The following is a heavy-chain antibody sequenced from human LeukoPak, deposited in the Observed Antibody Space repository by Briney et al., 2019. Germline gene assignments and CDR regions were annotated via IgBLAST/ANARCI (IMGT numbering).Heavy chain of an antibody. J-gene: IGHJ4*02. D-gene: IGHD3/OR15-3a*01. Sequence: SVKVSCKASGGTFSSYTISWVRQAPGQGLEWMGRIIPIFGITNYAQKFQGRVTITADKSTSTAYMELSSLRSEDTAVYYCARWTDTYYFDYWGQGTLVTVSS. CDR1: GGTFSSYT. CDR3: ARWTDTYYFDY. V-gene: IGHV1-69*02. CDR2: IIPIFGIT.